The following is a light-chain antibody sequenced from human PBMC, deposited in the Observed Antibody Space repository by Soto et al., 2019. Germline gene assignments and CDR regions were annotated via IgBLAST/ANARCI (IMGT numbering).Light chain of an antibody. Sequence: QSVLTQPASVSGSPGQSITISCTGTSSDFGGYSYVSWYQQHPGKAPKLMIYDVSNRPSGVSNRFSGSKSGNTASLTISGLQAEDEADYYCSSYTSSSTLYVFGTGTQLTVL. CDR1: SSDFGGYSY. V-gene: IGLV2-14*01. CDR2: DVS. CDR3: SSYTSSSTLYV. J-gene: IGLJ1*01.